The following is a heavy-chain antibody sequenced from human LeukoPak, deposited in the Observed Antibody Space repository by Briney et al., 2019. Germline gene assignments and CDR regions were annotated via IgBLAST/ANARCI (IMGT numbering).Heavy chain of an antibody. J-gene: IGHJ4*02. V-gene: IGHV3-33*01. CDR1: GFTFSSYG. CDR3: ARDPQYNVYYFHY. D-gene: IGHD1-1*01. Sequence: GGSLRLSCAASGFTFSSYGMHWVRQAPAKGLEWVGIIWYDGSGKYYADSVKGRFTISRDNSKNTVYLQMTSLRGEDTAVYYCARDPQYNVYYFHYWGQGTLVTVSS. CDR2: IWYDGSGK.